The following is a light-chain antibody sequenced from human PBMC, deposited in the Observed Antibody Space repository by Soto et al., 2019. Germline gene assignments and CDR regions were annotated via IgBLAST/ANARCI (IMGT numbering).Light chain of an antibody. V-gene: IGLV8-61*01. J-gene: IGLJ1*01. CDR2: STN. Sequence: QTVVTQEPAVSVSPGGTVTLTCGLRSAPLSTTYYPAWCQQAPGQPPRTLIYSTNTRSSGVPDRFSGSIRGNKAALTITGAQADDEAYYYCLLYMGTGISLFGPGPKVTV. CDR3: LLYMGTGISL. CDR1: SAPLSTTYY.